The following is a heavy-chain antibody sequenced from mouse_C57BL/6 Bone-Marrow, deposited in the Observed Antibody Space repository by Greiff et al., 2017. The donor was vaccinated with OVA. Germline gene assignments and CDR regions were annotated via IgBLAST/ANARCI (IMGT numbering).Heavy chain of an antibody. CDR2: ISSGGSYT. CDR1: GFTFSSYG. D-gene: IGHD4-1*01. CDR3: ARRLGRRDWFAY. Sequence: EVKLVESGGDLVKPGGSLKLSCAASGFTFSSYGMSWVRQTPDKRLEWVATISSGGSYTYYPDSVKGRFTISRDNAKNTLYLQMSSLKSEDTAMYYGARRLGRRDWFAYWCQGTLVTVSA. J-gene: IGHJ3*01. V-gene: IGHV5-6*02.